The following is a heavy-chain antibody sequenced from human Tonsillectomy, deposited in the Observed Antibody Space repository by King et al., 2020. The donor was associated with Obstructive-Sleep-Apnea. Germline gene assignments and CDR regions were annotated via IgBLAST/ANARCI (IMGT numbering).Heavy chain of an antibody. CDR1: GFTFDDYA. D-gene: IGHD6-19*01. CDR3: AKEMSSGWYGPLDH. Sequence: VQLVESGGGLVQPGRSLRLSCAASGFTFDDYAMHWVRQAPGKGLEWVSGINWNTGTIGYADSVKGRFTISRDNAKNSLFLQMNSLRREDTAWYYCAKEMSSGWYGPLDHWGQGTQVTVSS. V-gene: IGHV3-9*01. J-gene: IGHJ4*02. CDR2: INWNTGTI.